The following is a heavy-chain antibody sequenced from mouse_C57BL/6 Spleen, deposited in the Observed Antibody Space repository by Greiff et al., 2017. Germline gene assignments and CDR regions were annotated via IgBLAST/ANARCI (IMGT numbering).Heavy chain of an antibody. CDR3: TRWDTTVVLDY. CDR1: GYTFTDYE. J-gene: IGHJ2*01. V-gene: IGHV1-15*01. D-gene: IGHD1-1*01. CDR2: IDPETGGT. Sequence: QVHVKQSGAELVRPGASVTLSCKASGYTFTDYEMHWVKQTPVHGLEWIGAIDPETGGTAYNQKFKGKAILTADKSSSTAYMELRSLTSEDSAVYYCTRWDTTVVLDYWGQGTTLTVSS.